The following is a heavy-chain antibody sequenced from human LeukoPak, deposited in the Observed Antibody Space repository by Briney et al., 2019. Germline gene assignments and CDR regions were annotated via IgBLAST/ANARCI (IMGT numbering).Heavy chain of an antibody. CDR2: IYSGGST. CDR3: ARHRSYRSSWYSNN. V-gene: IGHV3-66*04. D-gene: IGHD6-13*01. Sequence: GGSLRLSCAASGFTVSSNYMSWVRQAPGKGLEWVSVIYSGGSTYYADSVMGRFTISRDNSKNTLYLQMNNLRAEDTAVYYCARHRSYRSSWYSNNWGQGTLVTVSS. J-gene: IGHJ4*02. CDR1: GFTVSSNY.